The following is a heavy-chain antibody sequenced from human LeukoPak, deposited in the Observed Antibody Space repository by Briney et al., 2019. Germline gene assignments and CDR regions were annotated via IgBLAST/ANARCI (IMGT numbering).Heavy chain of an antibody. Sequence: GGSLRLSCAASGFTVSSNYMSWVRQAPGKGLEWVSVIYSGGSTYYADSVKGRFTISRDNSKNTLYLQMNSLRAEDTAVYYCARSWIAARWGYGYWGQGTLVTVSS. J-gene: IGHJ4*02. CDR1: GFTVSSNY. CDR3: ARSWIAARWGYGY. D-gene: IGHD6-6*01. CDR2: IYSGGST. V-gene: IGHV3-53*01.